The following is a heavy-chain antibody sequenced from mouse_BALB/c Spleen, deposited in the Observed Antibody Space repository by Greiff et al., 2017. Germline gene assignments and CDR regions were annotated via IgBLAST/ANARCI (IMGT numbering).Heavy chain of an antibody. Sequence: QVHVKQSGAELAKPGASVKMSCKASGYTFTSYWMHWVKQRPGQGLEWIGYINPSTGYTEYNQKFKDKATLTADKSSSTAYMQLSSLTSEDSAVYYCAREGYPFAYWGQGTLVTVSA. CDR3: AREGYPFAY. D-gene: IGHD3-1*01. CDR2: INPSTGYT. V-gene: IGHV1-7*01. J-gene: IGHJ3*01. CDR1: GYTFTSYW.